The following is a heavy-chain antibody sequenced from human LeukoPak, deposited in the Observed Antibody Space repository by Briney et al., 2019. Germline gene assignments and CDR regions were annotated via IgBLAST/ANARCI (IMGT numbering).Heavy chain of an antibody. CDR3: ARGATISETGYFDF. CDR2: IDHRGDT. CDR1: GGSFSRYY. Sequence: SETLSLTCAVYGGSFSRYYWSWIRQSPGKGLEWVAEIDHRGDTNYNPSVKSRVTISVDTSKNQFSLKMRSLSAADTALYYCARGATISETGYFDFWGQGTLVTVSS. D-gene: IGHD5-24*01. V-gene: IGHV4-34*01. J-gene: IGHJ4*03.